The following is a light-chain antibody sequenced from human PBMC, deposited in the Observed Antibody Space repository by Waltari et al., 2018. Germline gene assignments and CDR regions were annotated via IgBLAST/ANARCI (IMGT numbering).Light chain of an antibody. V-gene: IGLV3-21*02. CDR3: QVWEDSSDHPGV. Sequence: YGLTQPPSVSVAPGETASISGGGNDTGRQTVQWYPQQPGQAPVLVVDDETDRHSGIPERFSCSNSGNTATLTITRGEAGDEADYYCQVWEDSSDHPGVFGGGTKLTVL. J-gene: IGLJ3*02. CDR2: DET. CDR1: DTGRQT.